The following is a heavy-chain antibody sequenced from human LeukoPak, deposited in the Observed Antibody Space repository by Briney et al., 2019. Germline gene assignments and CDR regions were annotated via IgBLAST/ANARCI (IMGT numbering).Heavy chain of an antibody. CDR2: IRSKAYGGTT. J-gene: IGHJ6*04. Sequence: PGRSLRLSCTASGFNFGDYAMSWFRQAPGKGLEWVGFIRSKAYGGTTEYAASVKGRFTISRDDYKSIAYLQMNSLKTEDTAVYYCTRARGYSYGYADVWGKGTTVTVYS. V-gene: IGHV3-49*03. CDR3: TRARGYSYGYADV. D-gene: IGHD5-18*01. CDR1: GFNFGDYA.